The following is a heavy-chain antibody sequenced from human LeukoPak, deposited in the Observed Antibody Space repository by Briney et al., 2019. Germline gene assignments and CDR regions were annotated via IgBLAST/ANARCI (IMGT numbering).Heavy chain of an antibody. CDR1: GFTFGSYA. CDR2: ISGSGGST. CDR3: AKGTTMIVVVITSYYYYGMDV. Sequence: GGSLRLSCAASGFTFGSYAMSWVRQAPGKGLEWVSAISGSGGSTYYADSVKGRFTISRDNSKNTLYLQMNSLRAEDTAVYYCAKGTTMIVVVITSYYYYGMDVWGQGTTVTVSS. J-gene: IGHJ6*02. V-gene: IGHV3-23*01. D-gene: IGHD3-22*01.